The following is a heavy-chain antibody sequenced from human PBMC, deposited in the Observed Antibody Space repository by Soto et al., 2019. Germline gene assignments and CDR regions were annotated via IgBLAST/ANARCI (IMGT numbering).Heavy chain of an antibody. CDR2: LGPDGRNT. CDR3: VKQMTTWTDSFFDF. Sequence: YSVTWVRQAAGKGLQWVAGLGPDGRNTFYGESVRGRFTISRDNSRNTLYLQMSSLRAEDTAVYFCVKQMTTWTDSFFDFWGQGIQVTVSS. CDR1: YS. V-gene: IGHV3-23*01. D-gene: IGHD4-17*01. J-gene: IGHJ4*02.